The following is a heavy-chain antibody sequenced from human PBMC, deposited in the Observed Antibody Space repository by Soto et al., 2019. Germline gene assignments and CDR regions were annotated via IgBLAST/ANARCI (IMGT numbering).Heavy chain of an antibody. CDR3: ARELPSDL. D-gene: IGHD2-15*01. Sequence: GGSLRLSCAASGFTFDDYAMHWVRQAPGKGLEWVSIIWSAGLTYYADSVRGRFTISRDISKNILFLQMNNLRAEDSAIYYCARELPSDLWGQGTLVTVSS. V-gene: IGHV3-20*04. J-gene: IGHJ5*02. CDR1: GFTFDDYA. CDR2: IWSAGLT.